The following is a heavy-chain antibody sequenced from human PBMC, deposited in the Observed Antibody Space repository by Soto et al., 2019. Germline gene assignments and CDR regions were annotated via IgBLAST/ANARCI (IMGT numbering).Heavy chain of an antibody. D-gene: IGHD3-22*01. CDR3: ARDRYTPGTYYYDSSGYYISPY. CDR2: ISAYNGNT. Sequence: QVQLVQSGAEVKKPGASVKVSCKASGYTFTSYGISWVRQAPGQGLEWMGWISAYNGNTNYAQKLQGRVTMTTDTSTRTDYMELRSLRSDDTAVYYCARDRYTPGTYYYDSSGYYISPYWGQGTLVTVSS. V-gene: IGHV1-18*01. CDR1: GYTFTSYG. J-gene: IGHJ4*02.